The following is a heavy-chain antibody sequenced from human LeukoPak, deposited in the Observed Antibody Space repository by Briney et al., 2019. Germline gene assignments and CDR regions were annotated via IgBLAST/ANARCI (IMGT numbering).Heavy chain of an antibody. CDR3: VNRAWLDF. V-gene: IGHV3-7*01. Sequence: GGSLRLSCAASGFMFSSYWMSWVRQAPGKGLEWVANIKEDGSERHYVDSVEGRFTISRDNAKNSLSLQMDSLRAEDTAVYYCVNRAWLDFWGQGTLVIVSS. CDR1: GFMFSSYW. CDR2: IKEDGSER. J-gene: IGHJ4*02.